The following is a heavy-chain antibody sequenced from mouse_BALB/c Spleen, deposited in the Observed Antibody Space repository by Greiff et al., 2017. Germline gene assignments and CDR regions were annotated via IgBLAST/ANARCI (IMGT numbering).Heavy chain of an antibody. Sequence: DVQLQESGGGLVKPGGSLKLSCAASGFTFSSYAMSWVRQTPEKRLEWVASISSGGSTYYPDSVKGRFTISRDNARNILYLQMSSLRSEDTAMYYCARDDGYEGYYWGQGTTLTVSS. CDR3: ARDDGYEGYY. V-gene: IGHV5-6-5*01. CDR1: GFTFSSYA. J-gene: IGHJ2*01. CDR2: ISSGGST. D-gene: IGHD2-3*01.